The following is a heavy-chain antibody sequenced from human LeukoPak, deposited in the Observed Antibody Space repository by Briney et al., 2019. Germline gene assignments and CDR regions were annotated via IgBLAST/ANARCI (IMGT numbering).Heavy chain of an antibody. CDR2: VPYDGSNK. D-gene: IGHD3-3*01. J-gene: IGHJ6*03. CDR1: GFSFNSYG. Sequence: PGGSLRLSCVASGFSFNSYGMHWVRQAPGKGLEWVAFVPYDGSNKYYADSVKGRFTISRDNSKNTLYLQVNSLRNEDTAVYYCARQAHWSGYYSTCYYYYYMDVWGQGTTATVSS. CDR3: ARQAHWSGYYSTCYYYYYMDV. V-gene: IGHV3-30*02.